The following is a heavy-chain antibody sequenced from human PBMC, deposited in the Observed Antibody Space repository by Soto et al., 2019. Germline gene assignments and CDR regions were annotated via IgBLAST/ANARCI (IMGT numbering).Heavy chain of an antibody. CDR2: INSDGSST. CDR3: AKGNDYGDYVYVY. CDR1: GFTLSSYW. J-gene: IGHJ4*02. D-gene: IGHD4-17*01. V-gene: IGHV3-74*01. Sequence: GALRLSRAAPGFTLSSYWMHWVRPAPGKGLVWVSRINSDGSSTSYADSVKGRFTISRDNAKNTLYLQMNSLRAEDTAVYYCAKGNDYGDYVYVYWGQGTLVTVSS.